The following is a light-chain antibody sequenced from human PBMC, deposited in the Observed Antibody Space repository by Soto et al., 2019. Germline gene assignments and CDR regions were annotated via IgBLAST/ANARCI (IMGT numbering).Light chain of an antibody. CDR1: QDISNY. V-gene: IGKV1-33*01. CDR2: DAS. CDR3: QQYENLPT. Sequence: IQMTQSPSSLSASVGDRVTITCQASQDISNYLNWYQQKPGKAPKLLIYDASNLETGVPSRFSGSGSGTDFTFTISCLQSEDFATYYCQQYENLPTFGQGTRLEIK. J-gene: IGKJ5*01.